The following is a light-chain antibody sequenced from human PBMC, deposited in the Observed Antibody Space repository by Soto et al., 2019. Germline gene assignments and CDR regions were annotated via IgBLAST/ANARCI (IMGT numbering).Light chain of an antibody. Sequence: EIVLTQPPATLSVSPGERAALSCRASQSVSNNLAWYQQKPGQPPRLLIFGASTRATGIPARFSGSGSEAEFALTISTLQSEDFAVYYCQQYSVWPLTFGGGTKVEIK. V-gene: IGKV3D-15*01. CDR2: GAS. CDR3: QQYSVWPLT. J-gene: IGKJ4*01. CDR1: QSVSNN.